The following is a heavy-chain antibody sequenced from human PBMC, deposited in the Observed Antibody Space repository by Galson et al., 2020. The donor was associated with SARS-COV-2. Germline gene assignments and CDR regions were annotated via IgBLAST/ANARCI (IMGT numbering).Heavy chain of an antibody. Sequence: ASVQVSCKTSGYTFTGYYMHWVRQAPGQGLEWMGWINPNSGATNYAQKFQGWVTMTRDTSISTVYMELSRLRSDDTAVYYCARRRYYFDSSGLDYWGQGTVVTVSS. CDR1: GYTFTGYY. CDR3: ARRRYYFDSSGLDY. V-gene: IGHV1-2*04. CDR2: INPNSGAT. D-gene: IGHD3-22*01. J-gene: IGHJ4*02.